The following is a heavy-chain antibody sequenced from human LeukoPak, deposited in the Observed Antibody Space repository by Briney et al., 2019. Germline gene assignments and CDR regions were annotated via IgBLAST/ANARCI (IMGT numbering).Heavy chain of an antibody. J-gene: IGHJ4*02. D-gene: IGHD6-19*01. Sequence: SETLSLTCAVYGGSFSGYYWSWIRQPPGKGLEWIGSIYYSGSTYYNPSLKSRVTISVDTSKNQFSLKLSSVTAADTAVYYCARDRAVAGTGDYWGQGTLVTVSS. CDR2: IYYSGST. V-gene: IGHV4-34*01. CDR3: ARDRAVAGTGDY. CDR1: GGSFSGYY.